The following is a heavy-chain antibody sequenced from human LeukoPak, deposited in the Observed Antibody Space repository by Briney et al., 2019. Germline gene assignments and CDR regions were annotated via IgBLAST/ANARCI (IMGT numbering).Heavy chain of an antibody. V-gene: IGHV3-23*01. CDR2: ISGSGGST. J-gene: IGHJ4*02. CDR1: GFTFSSYA. D-gene: IGHD5-12*01. CDR3: AKGRHAYGGYDDY. Sequence: PGGSLRLSCAASGFTFSSYAMSWVRQAPAKGLEWVSAISGSGGSTYYADSVKGRFTISRDNSKNTLYLQMNSLRAEDTAVYYCAKGRHAYGGYDDYWGQGTLVTVSS.